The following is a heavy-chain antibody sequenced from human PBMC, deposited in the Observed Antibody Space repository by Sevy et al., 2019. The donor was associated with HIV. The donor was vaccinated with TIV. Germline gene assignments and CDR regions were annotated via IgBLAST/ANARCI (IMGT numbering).Heavy chain of an antibody. CDR2: ISDTGTST. V-gene: IGHV3-23*01. Sequence: GGSLRLSCAASGFTFRPFAMSWVRQAPGTGLQWVSSISDTGTSTYYEDSVEGRFTISRDNSKKTLYLQMNSLRAEDTALYYCAKYAGDFPHVDYWGHGTRVTVSS. CDR1: GFTFRPFA. CDR3: AKYAGDFPHVDY. D-gene: IGHD2-21*02. J-gene: IGHJ4*01.